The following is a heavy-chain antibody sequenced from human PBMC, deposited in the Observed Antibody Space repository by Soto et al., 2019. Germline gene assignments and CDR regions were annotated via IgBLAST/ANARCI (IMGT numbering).Heavy chain of an antibody. J-gene: IGHJ5*02. V-gene: IGHV4-39*01. CDR1: GGSISSSSYY. Sequence: SETLSLTCTVSGGSISSSSYYWGWIRQPPGKGLEWIGSIYYSGSTYYNPSLKSRVTISVDTSKNQFSLTLSSVTAADTAVYYCARRDYDILTGYQNWFDPWGQGTLVTVSS. CDR3: ARRDYDILTGYQNWFDP. D-gene: IGHD3-9*01. CDR2: IYYSGST.